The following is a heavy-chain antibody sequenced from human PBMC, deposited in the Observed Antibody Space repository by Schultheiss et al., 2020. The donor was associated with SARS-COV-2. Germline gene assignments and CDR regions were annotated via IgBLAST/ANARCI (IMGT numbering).Heavy chain of an antibody. CDR3: ARDLSSGWYSGAFDI. D-gene: IGHD6-19*01. CDR2: IYTSGST. CDR1: GGSISSYY. Sequence: SETLSLTCTVSGGSISSYYWSWIRQPAGKGLEWIGRIYTSGSTNYNPSLKSRVTISVDKSKNQFSLKLSSVTAADTAVYYCARDLSSGWYSGAFDIWGQGTMVTVSS. J-gene: IGHJ3*02. V-gene: IGHV4-4*07.